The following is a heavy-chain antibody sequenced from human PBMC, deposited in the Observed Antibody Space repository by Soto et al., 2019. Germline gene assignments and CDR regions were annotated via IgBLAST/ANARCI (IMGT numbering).Heavy chain of an antibody. Sequence: EVQLVESGGGLVQPGGSLRLSCAASGFTVSSNYMSWVRQAPGKGLEWVSVIYSGGSTYYADSVKGRFTISRDNSKNTLYLQMNSLRAEDTAVYYCASPSYWYYGSGKGDYWGQGTLVTVSS. CDR3: ASPSYWYYGSGKGDY. CDR2: IYSGGST. CDR1: GFTVSSNY. D-gene: IGHD3-10*01. J-gene: IGHJ4*02. V-gene: IGHV3-66*01.